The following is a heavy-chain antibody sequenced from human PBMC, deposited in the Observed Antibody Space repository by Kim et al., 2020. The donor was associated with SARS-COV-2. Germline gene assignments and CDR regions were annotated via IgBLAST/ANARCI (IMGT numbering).Heavy chain of an antibody. V-gene: IGHV3-9*01. CDR1: GFTFDDYA. J-gene: IGHJ4*02. CDR3: AKDRGYCSGGSCQGGLDY. CDR2: ISWNSGSI. D-gene: IGHD2-15*01. Sequence: GGSLRLSCAASGFTFDDYAMHWVRQAPGKGLEWVSGISWNSGSIGYADSVKGRFTISRDNAKNSLYLQMNSLRAEDTALYYCAKDRGYCSGGSCQGGLDYWGQGTLVTVSS.